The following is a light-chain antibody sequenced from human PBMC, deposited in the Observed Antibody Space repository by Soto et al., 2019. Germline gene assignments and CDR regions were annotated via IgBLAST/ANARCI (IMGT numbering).Light chain of an antibody. Sequence: QSVLTQPASVSGSPGQSITISCTGTSSDVGRYDYVSWYQQHPGKAPKLMIYDVTSRPSGVSNRFSGSKSGNTASLTISGLQAEDEAEYYCSSYTTSSTQIFGTGTKVTVL. CDR3: SSYTTSSTQI. CDR2: DVT. CDR1: SSDVGRYDY. J-gene: IGLJ1*01. V-gene: IGLV2-14*01.